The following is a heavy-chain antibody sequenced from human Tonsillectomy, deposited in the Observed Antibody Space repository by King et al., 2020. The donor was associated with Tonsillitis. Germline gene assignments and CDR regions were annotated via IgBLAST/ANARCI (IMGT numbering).Heavy chain of an antibody. Sequence: QLVKSGGGVVQPGRSLRLSCAASGFTFSSYGMHWVRQAPGKGLEWVAVIWYDGSNKYYADSVKGRFTISRDNSKNTLYLQMNSLRAEDTAVYYCAREEYYYDSSGYSRPLDYWGQGTLVTVSS. CDR3: AREEYYYDSSGYSRPLDY. CDR1: GFTFSSYG. CDR2: IWYDGSNK. J-gene: IGHJ4*02. D-gene: IGHD3-22*01. V-gene: IGHV3-33*01.